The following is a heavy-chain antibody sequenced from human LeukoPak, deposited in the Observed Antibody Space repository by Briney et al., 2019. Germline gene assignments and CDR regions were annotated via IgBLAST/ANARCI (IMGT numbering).Heavy chain of an antibody. Sequence: SETLSLTRTVSGGSISSYYWSWIRQPAGKGLEWIGRIYTSGSTNYNPSLKSRVTISVDTSKNQFSLKLNSVTVADTAVYYCVTSIALAGWGGFDVWGQGRMVTVSS. V-gene: IGHV4-4*07. CDR2: IYTSGST. J-gene: IGHJ3*01. CDR1: GGSISSYY. CDR3: VTSIALAGWGGFDV. D-gene: IGHD6-13*01.